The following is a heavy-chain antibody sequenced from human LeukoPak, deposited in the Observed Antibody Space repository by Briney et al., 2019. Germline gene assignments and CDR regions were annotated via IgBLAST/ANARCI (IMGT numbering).Heavy chain of an antibody. CDR2: IKQDGSEK. D-gene: IGHD3-9*01. J-gene: IGHJ2*01. V-gene: IGHV3-7*01. CDR3: ARDDWSLRYFDL. CDR1: GFTFSGYS. Sequence: GGSLRLSCAASGFTFSGYSMSWVRQAPGKGLEWVANIKQDGSEKFYVDSVKGRFTISRDNAKNSLYLQMNSLRAEDTAVYYCARDDWSLRYFDLWGRGTLVTVSS.